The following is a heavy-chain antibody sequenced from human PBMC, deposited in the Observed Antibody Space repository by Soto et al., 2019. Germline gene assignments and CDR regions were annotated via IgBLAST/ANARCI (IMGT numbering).Heavy chain of an antibody. Sequence: GASVKVSCKDSGGTFSSYAISWVRQAPGQGLEWMGGIIPIFGTANYAQKFQGRVTITADESTSTAYMELSSLRSEDTAVYYCARGVTXFGVVILPAMGYYGMDVWGQGTTVTVSS. J-gene: IGHJ6*02. CDR1: GGTFSSYA. CDR3: ARGVTXFGVVILPAMGYYGMDV. V-gene: IGHV1-69*13. CDR2: IIPIFGTA. D-gene: IGHD3-3*01.